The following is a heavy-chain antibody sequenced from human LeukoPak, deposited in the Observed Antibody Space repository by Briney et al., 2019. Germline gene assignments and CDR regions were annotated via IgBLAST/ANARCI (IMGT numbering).Heavy chain of an antibody. CDR2: ISYDGSNK. CDR3: ARDRVIHGYPIDY. D-gene: IGHD3-22*01. V-gene: IGHV3-30*12. Sequence: GGSLRLSCAASGFTFSSYGMHWVRQAPGKGLEWVAVISYDGSNKYYADSVRGRFTISRDNAKNSLYLQMNSLRAEDTAVYYCARDRVIHGYPIDYWGQGTLVTVSS. J-gene: IGHJ4*02. CDR1: GFTFSSYG.